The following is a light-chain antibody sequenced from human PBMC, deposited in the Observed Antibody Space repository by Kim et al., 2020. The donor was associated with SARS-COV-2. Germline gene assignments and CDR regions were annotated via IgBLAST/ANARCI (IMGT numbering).Light chain of an antibody. CDR3: QQYNNWPYT. V-gene: IGKV3-15*01. CDR1: QSVSSN. CDR2: GAS. J-gene: IGKJ2*01. Sequence: VRPGERATLAGRASQSVSSNLAWYQQKPGQAPRLLIYGASTRATGIPARFSGSGSGTEFTLTISSLQSEDFAVYYCQQYNNWPYTFGQGTKLEI.